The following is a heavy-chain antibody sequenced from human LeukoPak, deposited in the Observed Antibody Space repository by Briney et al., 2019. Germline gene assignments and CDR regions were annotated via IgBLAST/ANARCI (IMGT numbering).Heavy chain of an antibody. D-gene: IGHD3-22*01. Sequence: GGSQRLSCVGSGFSFSSYGMSWVRQAPGKGLEWVSSISSSSSYIYYADSVKGRFTISRDNAKNSLYLQMNSLRAEDTAVYYCARDAYDSSGLDYWGQGTLVTVSS. V-gene: IGHV3-21*01. J-gene: IGHJ4*02. CDR1: GFSFSSYG. CDR2: ISSSSSYI. CDR3: ARDAYDSSGLDY.